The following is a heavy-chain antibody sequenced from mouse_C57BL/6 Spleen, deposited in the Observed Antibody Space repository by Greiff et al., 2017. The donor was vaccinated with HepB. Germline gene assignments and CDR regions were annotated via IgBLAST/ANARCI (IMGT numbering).Heavy chain of an antibody. CDR2: IDPNSGGT. D-gene: IGHD1-1*01. J-gene: IGHJ4*01. CDR3: ARVNYESPYAMDY. V-gene: IGHV1-72*01. CDR1: GYTFTSYW. Sequence: QQSCKASGYTFTSYWMHWVKQRPGRGLEWIGRIDPNSGGTKYNEKFKSKATLTVDKPSSTAYMQLSSLTSEDSAVYYCARVNYESPYAMDYWGQGTSVTVSS.